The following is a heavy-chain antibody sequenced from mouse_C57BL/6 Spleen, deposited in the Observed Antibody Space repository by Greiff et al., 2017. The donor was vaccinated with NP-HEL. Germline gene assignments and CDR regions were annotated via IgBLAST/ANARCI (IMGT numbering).Heavy chain of an antibody. CDR2: IWRGGST. V-gene: IGHV2-5*01. CDR3: AKMITTVVRYAMDY. J-gene: IGHJ4*01. CDR1: GFSLTSYG. D-gene: IGHD1-1*01. Sequence: VQGVESGPGLVQPSQSLSITCTVSGFSLTSYGVHWVRQSPGKGLEWLGVIWRGGSTDYNAAFMSRLSITKDNSKSQVFFKMNSLQADDTAIYYCAKMITTVVRYAMDYWGQGTSVTVSS.